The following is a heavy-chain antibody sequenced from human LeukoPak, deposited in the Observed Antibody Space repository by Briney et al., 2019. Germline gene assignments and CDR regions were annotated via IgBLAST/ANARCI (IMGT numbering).Heavy chain of an antibody. CDR3: ARRYDFWSGYYDY. D-gene: IGHD3-3*01. CDR2: INPKSGGT. V-gene: IGHV1-2*02. J-gene: IGHJ4*02. Sequence: ASVKVSCKATGYTFTGYYMHWVRQALGQGLEGMEWINPKSGGTNYAQKFQGRVTMTRDTSISTAYMELSRLRSDDTAVYYYARRYDFWSGYYDYWGQGTLVTVSS. CDR1: GYTFTGYY.